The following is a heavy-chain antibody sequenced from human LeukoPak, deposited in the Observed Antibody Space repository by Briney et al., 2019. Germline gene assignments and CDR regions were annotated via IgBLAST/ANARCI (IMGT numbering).Heavy chain of an antibody. D-gene: IGHD5-24*01. Sequence: SVKVSCKASGGTFSSYAISWVRQAPGQGLEWMGRIIPIFGTANYAQKFQGRVTITTDESTSTAHMELSSLRSEDTAVYYCASLMMVLEMATAMEAFDIWGQGTMVTVSS. CDR3: ASLMMVLEMATAMEAFDI. CDR1: GGTFSSYA. J-gene: IGHJ3*02. CDR2: IIPIFGTA. V-gene: IGHV1-69*05.